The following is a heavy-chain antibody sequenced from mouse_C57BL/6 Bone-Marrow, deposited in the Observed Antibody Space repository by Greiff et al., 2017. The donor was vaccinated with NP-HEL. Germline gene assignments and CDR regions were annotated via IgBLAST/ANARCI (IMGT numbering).Heavy chain of an antibody. CDR2: IYPRSGNT. CDR3: ARLVARAMDY. D-gene: IGHD1-1*01. V-gene: IGHV1-81*01. CDR1: GYTFTSYG. Sequence: QVQLKESGAELARPGASVKLSCKASGYTFTSYGISWVKQRTGQGLEWIGEIYPRSGNTYYNEKFKGKATLTADKSSSKAYMELRSLTSEDSAVYFCARLVARAMDYWGQGTSVTVSS. J-gene: IGHJ4*01.